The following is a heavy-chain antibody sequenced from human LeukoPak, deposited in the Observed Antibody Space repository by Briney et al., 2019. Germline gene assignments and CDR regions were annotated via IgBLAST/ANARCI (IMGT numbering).Heavy chain of an antibody. D-gene: IGHD3-22*01. V-gene: IGHV5-51*01. Sequence: GESLKTSCKGSGYSFISYWIGWVRQMPGKGLEWMGIIYPGDSDTRYSPSFQGQVTISVDKSISTAYLQWSSLKASDTAMYYCARWPRWDSSGYSDYWGQGTLVTVSS. CDR1: GYSFISYW. J-gene: IGHJ4*02. CDR3: ARWPRWDSSGYSDY. CDR2: IYPGDSDT.